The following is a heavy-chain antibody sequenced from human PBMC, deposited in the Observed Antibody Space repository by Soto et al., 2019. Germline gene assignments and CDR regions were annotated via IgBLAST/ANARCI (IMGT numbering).Heavy chain of an antibody. D-gene: IGHD2-2*01. J-gene: IGHJ3*02. V-gene: IGHV1-3*01. CDR2: INAGNGNT. CDR1: GYTLTSYA. CDR3: ARSPHCSSTSCYANAFDI. Sequence: QVQLVQSGAEVKKPGASVKVSCKASGYTLTSYAMHWVRQAPGQRLEWMRWINAGNGNTKYSQKFQGRVTITRDTSASTSYMELSSLRSEDTAVYYCARSPHCSSTSCYANAFDIWGQGTMVTVSS.